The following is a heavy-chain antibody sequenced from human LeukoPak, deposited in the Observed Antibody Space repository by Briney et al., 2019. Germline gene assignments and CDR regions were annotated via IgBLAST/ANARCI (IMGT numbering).Heavy chain of an antibody. Sequence: GGSLRLSCAASGFTFSSYSMNWVRQAPGKGLEWVSYISSSSSTIYYADPVKGRFTISIDNAKNSLYLQMNSLRAEDTAVYYCARDRPIAVAGTFDYWGQGTLVTVSS. J-gene: IGHJ4*02. CDR3: ARDRPIAVAGTFDY. D-gene: IGHD6-19*01. V-gene: IGHV3-48*04. CDR2: ISSSSSTI. CDR1: GFTFSSYS.